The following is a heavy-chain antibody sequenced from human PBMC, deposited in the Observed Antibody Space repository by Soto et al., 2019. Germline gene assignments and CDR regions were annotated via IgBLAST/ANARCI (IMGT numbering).Heavy chain of an antibody. J-gene: IGHJ3*02. CDR3: ARDRMTTVVTDAFDI. Sequence: SVKVSCKASGGTFSSYAISWVRQAPGQGLEWMGGIIPIFGTANYAQKFQGRVTITADESTSTAYMELSSLRSEDTAVYYCARDRMTTVVTDAFDIWGQGTMVTVPS. D-gene: IGHD4-17*01. CDR2: IIPIFGTA. V-gene: IGHV1-69*13. CDR1: GGTFSSYA.